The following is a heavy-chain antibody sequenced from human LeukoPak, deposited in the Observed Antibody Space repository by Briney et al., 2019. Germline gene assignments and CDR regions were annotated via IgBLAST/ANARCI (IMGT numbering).Heavy chain of an antibody. D-gene: IGHD3-10*01. CDR1: GFTFSSYE. V-gene: IGHV3-48*03. J-gene: IGHJ6*04. Sequence: PGGSLRLSCAASGFTFSSYEMNWVRQAPGKGLEWVSYISSSGSTIYYADSGKGRFTISRDNAKNSLYLQMNSLRAEDTAVYYCASWARITMVRGVPPLKYYYYYGMDVWGKGTTVTVSS. CDR2: ISSSGSTI. CDR3: ASWARITMVRGVPPLKYYYYYGMDV.